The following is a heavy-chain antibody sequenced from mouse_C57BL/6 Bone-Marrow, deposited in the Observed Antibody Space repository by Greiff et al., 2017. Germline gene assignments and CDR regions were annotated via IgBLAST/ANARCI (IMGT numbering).Heavy chain of an antibody. Sequence: QVQLKESGPELMKPGASVKLSCKASGYTFTSYDINWVKQRPGQGLEWIGWIYPRDGSTKYNEKFKGQATLTVDKSSSTAYMELHSLTSEDSAVYFCARWGIITTAPLRAMDYWGQGTSVTVSS. V-gene: IGHV1-85*01. CDR1: GYTFTSYD. CDR3: ARWGIITTAPLRAMDY. J-gene: IGHJ4*01. CDR2: IYPRDGST. D-gene: IGHD1-1*01.